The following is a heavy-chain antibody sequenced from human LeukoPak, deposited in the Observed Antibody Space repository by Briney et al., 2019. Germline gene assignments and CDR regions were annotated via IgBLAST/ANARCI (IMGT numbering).Heavy chain of an antibody. Sequence: ASVKVSCKASGGTFSSYAISWVRQAPGQGLEWMGGIIPIFGTANYAQKFQGRVTITTDESTSTAYMELSSLRSEDTAVYYCARVISYGDYVVGIPYYYYYMDVWGKGTTVTVSS. CDR3: ARVISYGDYVVGIPYYYYYMDV. D-gene: IGHD4-17*01. CDR1: GGTFSSYA. V-gene: IGHV1-69*05. CDR2: IIPIFGTA. J-gene: IGHJ6*03.